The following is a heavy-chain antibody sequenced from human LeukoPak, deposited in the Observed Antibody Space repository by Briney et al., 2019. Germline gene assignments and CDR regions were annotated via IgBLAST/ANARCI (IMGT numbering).Heavy chain of an antibody. V-gene: IGHV3-15*01. Sequence: KSGGSLRLSCAASGFTFSNAWMSWVRQAPGKGLEWVGRIKSKTDGGTTDYAAPVKGRLTISRDDSKNTLYLQMNSLKTEDTAVYYCTTGVAGYDFWSGTPQGYIGYWGQGTLVTVSS. CDR2: IKSKTDGGTT. D-gene: IGHD3-3*01. CDR3: TTGVAGYDFWSGTPQGYIGY. CDR1: GFTFSNAW. J-gene: IGHJ4*02.